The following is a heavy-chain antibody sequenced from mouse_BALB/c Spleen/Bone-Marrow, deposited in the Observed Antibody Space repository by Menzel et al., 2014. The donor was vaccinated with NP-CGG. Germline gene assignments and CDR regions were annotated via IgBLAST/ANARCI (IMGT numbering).Heavy chain of an antibody. CDR2: FYPGSGSI. Sequence: VKVVESGAGLVKPGASVKLSCKASGYTFTEYIIHWVKQRSGQGLEWIGWFYPGSGSIKYNEKFKDKATLTADKSSSTVYMELSRLTSEDSAVYFCARHKGGEMGFDYWGQGTTLTVSS. J-gene: IGHJ2*01. CDR1: GYTFTEYI. D-gene: IGHD2-3*01. CDR3: ARHKGGEMGFDY. V-gene: IGHV1-62-2*01.